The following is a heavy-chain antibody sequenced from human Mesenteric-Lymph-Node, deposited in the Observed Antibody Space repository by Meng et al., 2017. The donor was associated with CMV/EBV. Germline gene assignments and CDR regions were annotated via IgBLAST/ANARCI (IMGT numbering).Heavy chain of an antibody. CDR1: GGTFSSYA. Sequence: SVKVSCKASGGTFSSYAINWVRQAPGQGLEWMGGIIPIFGTANYAQKFQGRVTIITDESTSTAYMELSSLRSEDTAVYFCARDSYGSGSYYNKDYYYFGLDVWGQGTTVTVSS. J-gene: IGHJ6*02. D-gene: IGHD3-10*01. CDR2: IIPIFGTA. CDR3: ARDSYGSGSYYNKDYYYFGLDV. V-gene: IGHV1-69*05.